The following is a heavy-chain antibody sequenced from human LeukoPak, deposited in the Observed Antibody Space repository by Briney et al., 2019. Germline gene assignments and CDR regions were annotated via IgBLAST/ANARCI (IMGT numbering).Heavy chain of an antibody. D-gene: IGHD3-22*01. Sequence: GGSLRLSCAASGFTFGDYAVHWVRQAPGKGLEWVSLISVDGGLTYYADSAKGRFTISRDNSKNSLYLQMNRLRTEDTALYYCAKEGHYYDSGGYYPRYFDYWGQGTLVTVSS. V-gene: IGHV3-43*02. CDR2: ISVDGGLT. J-gene: IGHJ4*02. CDR3: AKEGHYYDSGGYYPRYFDY. CDR1: GFTFGDYA.